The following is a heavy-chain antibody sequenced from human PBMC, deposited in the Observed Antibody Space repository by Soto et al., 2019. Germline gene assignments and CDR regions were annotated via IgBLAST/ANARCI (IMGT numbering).Heavy chain of an antibody. CDR2: IYYSGTT. J-gene: IGHJ4*02. CDR1: GGSISSGGYY. CDR3: TRGTELRRRQTPYSFDY. D-gene: IGHD4-17*01. Sequence: PSGTLSLTCTVSGGSISSGGYYWNWTRQLPGRGLEWIGYIYYSGTTSYNPSLKSRVTILLDTSKNQFSLKLNSVTAADTAVYYCTRGTELRRRQTPYSFDYWGPGTLVTVS. V-gene: IGHV4-31*03.